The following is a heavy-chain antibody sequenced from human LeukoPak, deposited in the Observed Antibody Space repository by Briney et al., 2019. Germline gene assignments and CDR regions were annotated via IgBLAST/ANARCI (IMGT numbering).Heavy chain of an antibody. Sequence: GGSLRLSCAASGFTFSRHAMHWVRLAPGKGLESVSAISSDGGSTYYANSVKGRVAISRDNSKNTLYLQMDSLRPEDMAVYYCARDAGLVGATWVDYWGQGTPVTVSS. V-gene: IGHV3-64*01. D-gene: IGHD1-26*01. CDR3: ARDAGLVGATWVDY. J-gene: IGHJ4*02. CDR2: ISSDGGST. CDR1: GFTFSRHA.